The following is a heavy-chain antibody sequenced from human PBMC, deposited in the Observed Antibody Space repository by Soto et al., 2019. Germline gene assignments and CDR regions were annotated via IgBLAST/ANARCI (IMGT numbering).Heavy chain of an antibody. V-gene: IGHV4-59*01. CDR2: VFYTGRA. D-gene: IGHD4-17*01. J-gene: IGHJ6*02. CDR3: AGELRVEYYYGMDV. Sequence: SETLSLTCTVSGGSLGSYYWSWIRQPPGKGLEWIGYVFYTGRANYNASLKSRVSISLDTAYMELSRLRSDDTAVYYCAGELRVEYYYGMDVWGQGTTVTVSS. CDR1: GGSLGSYY.